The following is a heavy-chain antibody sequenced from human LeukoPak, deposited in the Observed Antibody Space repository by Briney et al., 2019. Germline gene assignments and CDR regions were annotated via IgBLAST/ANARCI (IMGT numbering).Heavy chain of an antibody. CDR2: INPRSGST. CDR1: GYTFINSF. V-gene: IGHV1-46*01. J-gene: IGHJ4*02. D-gene: IGHD5-24*01. CDR3: AREGDAYKNFDY. Sequence: GASVKVSCKTSGYTFINSFIHWVRQAPGQGLEWMGVINPRSGSTTYAQKFQGRVTMTRDTSTSTVYVELSSLRSEDTVVYYCAREGDAYKNFDYWGQGTLVTVSS.